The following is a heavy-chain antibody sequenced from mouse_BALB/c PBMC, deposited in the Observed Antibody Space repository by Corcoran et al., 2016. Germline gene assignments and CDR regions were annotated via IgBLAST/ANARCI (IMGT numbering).Heavy chain of an antibody. V-gene: IGHV1S34*01. J-gene: IGHJ3*01. CDR3: ARQLYDGEAWFAY. CDR2: ISCYNGAT. Sequence: LVKTGASVKISCKASGYSFTGYYMHWVKQSHGKSLEWIGYISCYNGATSYNQKFKGKATFTVDTSSSTAYMQFNSLTSEDSAVYYCARQLYDGEAWFAYWGQGTLVTVS. D-gene: IGHD2-14*01. CDR1: GYSFTGYY.